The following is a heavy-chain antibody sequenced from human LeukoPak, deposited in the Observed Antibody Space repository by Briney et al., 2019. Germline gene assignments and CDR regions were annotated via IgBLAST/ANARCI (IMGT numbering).Heavy chain of an antibody. J-gene: IGHJ6*03. CDR3: ARGDLRGYYYYYMDV. V-gene: IGHV4-61*02. CDR1: GGSISSSSYY. Sequence: SSETLPLTCTVSGGSISSSSYYWSWIRQPAGKGLEWIGRIYTSGSTNYNPSLKSRVTISVDTSKNQFSLKLSSVTAADTAVYYCARGDLRGYYYYYMDVWGKGTTVTISS. D-gene: IGHD4-17*01. CDR2: IYTSGST.